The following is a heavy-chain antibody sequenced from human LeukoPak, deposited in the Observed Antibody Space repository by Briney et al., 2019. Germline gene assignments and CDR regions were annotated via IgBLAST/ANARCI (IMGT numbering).Heavy chain of an antibody. J-gene: IGHJ4*02. CDR3: ARDGSPGGYDFWSGWKPPIDY. V-gene: IGHV3-21*01. D-gene: IGHD3-3*01. CDR1: GFTFSSYS. CDR2: ISSSSSYI. Sequence: GGSLRLSCAASGFTFSSYSMNWVRQAPGKGLEWVSSISSSSSYIYYADSVKGRFTISRDNAKNSLYLQMNSLRAEDTAVYYCARDGSPGGYDFWSGWKPPIDYWGQGTLVTVSS.